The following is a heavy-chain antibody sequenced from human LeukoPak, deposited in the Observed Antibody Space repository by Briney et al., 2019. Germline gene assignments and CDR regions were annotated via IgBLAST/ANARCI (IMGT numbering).Heavy chain of an antibody. CDR1: GFNFDNYG. CDR3: AREQQPSDF. Sequence: GGSLRLSCTASGFNFDNYGMSWVRQPPGKGLEWVSGINWNGGSTSYADSVKGRFVISRDNTKNSLHLQMSGLRAEDTAFYFCAREQQPSDFWGPGTLVAVSS. J-gene: IGHJ4*02. CDR2: INWNGGST. D-gene: IGHD1-1*01. V-gene: IGHV3-20*04.